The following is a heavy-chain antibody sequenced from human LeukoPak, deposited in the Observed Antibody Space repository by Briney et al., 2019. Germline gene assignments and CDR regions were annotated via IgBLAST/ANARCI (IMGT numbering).Heavy chain of an antibody. D-gene: IGHD6-19*01. Sequence: GRSLRLSCAVSGFTFSDYYMSWIRHAAGKGLGWVSYISSSGSTIYYADSVKGRFTISRDNAKNSLYLRMNSMRAEDTAVYYCARDDWNIAVAGFDYWGQGTLVTVSS. J-gene: IGHJ4*02. CDR2: ISSSGSTI. CDR1: GFTFSDYY. V-gene: IGHV3-11*01. CDR3: ARDDWNIAVAGFDY.